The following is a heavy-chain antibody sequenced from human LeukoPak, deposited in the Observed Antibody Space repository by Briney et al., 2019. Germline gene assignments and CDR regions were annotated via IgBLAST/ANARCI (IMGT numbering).Heavy chain of an antibody. CDR3: ARGPDIVVVPAAPGWYDY. J-gene: IGHJ4*02. CDR1: GYTFTGYY. CDR2: INPNSGGT. D-gene: IGHD2-2*01. V-gene: IGHV1-2*02. Sequence: ASVKVSCKASGYTFTGYYMHWVRQAPGQGLEWMGWINPNSGGTNYAQKFQGRVTMTRDTSISTAYMELSRLRSDDTAVYYCARGPDIVVVPAAPGWYDYWGQGTLVTVSS.